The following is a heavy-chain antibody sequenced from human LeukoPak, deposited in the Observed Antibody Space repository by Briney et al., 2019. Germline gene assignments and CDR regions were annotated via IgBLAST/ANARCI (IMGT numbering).Heavy chain of an antibody. CDR3: ARRWYYGSGVFDP. Sequence: GSLRLSCAASGFTFSSYSMNWVRQPPGKGLEWIGSIYYSGSTYYNPSLKSRVTISVDTSKNQFSLKLSSVTAADTAVYYCARRWYYGSGVFDPWGQGTLVTVSS. J-gene: IGHJ5*02. V-gene: IGHV4-39*01. CDR2: IYYSGST. D-gene: IGHD3-10*01. CDR1: GFTFSSYSMN.